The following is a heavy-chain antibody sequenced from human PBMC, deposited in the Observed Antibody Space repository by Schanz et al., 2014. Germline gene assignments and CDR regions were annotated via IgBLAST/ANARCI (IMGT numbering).Heavy chain of an antibody. CDR3: ASPSGYSDYGTYFDF. Sequence: VQLVESGGGLVQPGGSLRLSCAASGFTFSSYWMSWVRQAPGKGLEWVANIKQHGNEKYYVDSVKGRFTISRDNAKISLYLQMNSLRTEDTAVYYCASPSGYSDYGTYFDFWGQGTLVTVSS. D-gene: IGHD5-12*01. CDR2: IKQHGNEK. V-gene: IGHV3-7*02. CDR1: GFTFSSYW. J-gene: IGHJ4*02.